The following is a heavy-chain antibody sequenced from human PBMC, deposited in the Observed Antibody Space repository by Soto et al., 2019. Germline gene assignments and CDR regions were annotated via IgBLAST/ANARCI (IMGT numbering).Heavy chain of an antibody. CDR1: GYTFTGHY. V-gene: IGHV1-2*02. D-gene: IGHD5-12*01. CDR3: GRGRSGQKVVFY. CDR2: IGPESGAT. Sequence: AAVKVSCKASGYTFTGHYIHWVRQAPEQGPEWMGEIGPESGATRYAQKFQGRVTMTMDMSITTVYMELSNLSPDDTAVYYCGRGRSGQKVVFYWGQGTPVTVYS. J-gene: IGHJ4*02.